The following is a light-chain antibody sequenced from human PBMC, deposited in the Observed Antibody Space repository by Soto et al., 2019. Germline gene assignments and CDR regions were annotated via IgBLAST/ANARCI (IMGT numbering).Light chain of an antibody. J-gene: IGKJ2*03. CDR2: TAS. CDR3: QQTYSSFNS. CDR1: RSIRTY. Sequence: DIQVTQSPSSLSASVGDRVTITCRASRSIRTYLNWYQQRPGKPPKLLIQTASTLQGGVPSRFSGSGSGTDFTLTISSLQPEDCATYYCQQTYSSFNSFGQGTKLEIK. V-gene: IGKV1-39*01.